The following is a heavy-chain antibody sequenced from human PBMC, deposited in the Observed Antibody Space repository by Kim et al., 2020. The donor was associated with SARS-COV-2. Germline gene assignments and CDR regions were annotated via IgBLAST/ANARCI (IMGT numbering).Heavy chain of an antibody. CDR1: GYTFTSYG. CDR3: ARDEGGGYYYGSGSYCIDY. V-gene: IGHV1-18*01. D-gene: IGHD3-10*01. CDR2: ISAYNGNT. Sequence: ASVKVSCKASGYTFTSYGISWVRQAPGQGLEWMGWISAYNGNTNYAQKLQGRVTMTTDTSTSTAYMELRSLRSDDTAVYYCARDEGGGYYYGSGSYCIDYWGQGTLVTVSS. J-gene: IGHJ4*02.